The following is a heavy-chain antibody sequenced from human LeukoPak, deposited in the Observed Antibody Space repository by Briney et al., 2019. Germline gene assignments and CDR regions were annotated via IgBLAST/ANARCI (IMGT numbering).Heavy chain of an antibody. CDR1: GFTPSSSS. V-gene: IGHV3-7*01. J-gene: IGHJ4*02. CDR2: IMTDGREQ. Sequence: GGSLRLSCAPSGFTPSSSSMNWVRQAPGKGPEWVANIMTDGREQYKVDSVKGGFTISRDNPKNSLYLQMTMLRAHDTAVYYCARSDNAANDYWGQGTLVTVSS. CDR3: ARSDNAANDY. D-gene: IGHD2-2*01.